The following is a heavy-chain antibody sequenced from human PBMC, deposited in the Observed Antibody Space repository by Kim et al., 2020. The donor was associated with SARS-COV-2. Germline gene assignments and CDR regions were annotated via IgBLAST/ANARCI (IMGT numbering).Heavy chain of an antibody. CDR3: AGDSQTYYYDSSGYYS. V-gene: IGHV3-11*05. Sequence: VKGRFTISRDNAKNSLYLQLNSLRAEDTAVYYCAGDSQTYYYDSSGYYSWGQGTLVTVSS. D-gene: IGHD3-22*01. J-gene: IGHJ5*02.